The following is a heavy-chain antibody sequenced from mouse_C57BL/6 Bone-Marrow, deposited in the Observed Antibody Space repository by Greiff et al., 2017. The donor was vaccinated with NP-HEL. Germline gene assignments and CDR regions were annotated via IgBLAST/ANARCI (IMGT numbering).Heavy chain of an antibody. Sequence: VQLQQSGAELVKPGASVKLSCTASGFNIKDSYMHWVKQRPEQGLEWIGRIDPEAGETKYAPKFQGKATITADTSSNTAYLQLSSLTSEDTAVYYCAYQELGLYWGQGTTLTVSS. J-gene: IGHJ2*01. CDR3: AYQELGLY. D-gene: IGHD4-1*01. V-gene: IGHV14-2*01. CDR1: GFNIKDSY. CDR2: IDPEAGET.